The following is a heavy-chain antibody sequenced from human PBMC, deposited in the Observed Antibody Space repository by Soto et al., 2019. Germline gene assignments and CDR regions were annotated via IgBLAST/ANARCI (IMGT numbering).Heavy chain of an antibody. Sequence: SVKVSCKASGGTFSSYAISWLRQSPGQGLEWMGGIIPIFGTANYAQKFQGRVTITADESTSTAYMELSSLRSEDTAVYYCAGVPQWELTFQHWGQGTLVTVSS. CDR2: IIPIFGTA. CDR3: AGVPQWELTFQH. CDR1: GGTFSSYA. J-gene: IGHJ1*01. D-gene: IGHD1-26*01. V-gene: IGHV1-69*13.